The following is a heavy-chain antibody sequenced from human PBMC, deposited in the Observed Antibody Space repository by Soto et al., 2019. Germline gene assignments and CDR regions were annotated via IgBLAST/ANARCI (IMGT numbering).Heavy chain of an antibody. CDR2: IYYSWST. J-gene: IGHJ5*02. D-gene: IGHD5-18*01. V-gene: IGHV4-31*03. CDR3: ARTGGYNLGGGWFDP. Sequence: QVQLQESCPGLVKPSQTLSLTCNVSCGSISSGGYYLSWIRQHPGKGLEWIGYIYYSWSTYYNPSLKSRVTISVDTSKNQFSLKLSSVNAADTAVYYCARTGGYNLGGGWFDPWGQGTLVSVSS. CDR1: CGSISSGGYY.